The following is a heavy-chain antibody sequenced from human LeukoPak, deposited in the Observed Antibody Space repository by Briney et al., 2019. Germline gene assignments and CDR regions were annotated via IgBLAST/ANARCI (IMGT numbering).Heavy chain of an antibody. J-gene: IGHJ6*02. CDR2: IIPIFGTA. Sequence: SVKVSCKASRGTFSSYAISWVRQAPGQGLEWMGGIIPIFGTANYAQKFQGRVTITADESTSTAYMELSSLRSEDTAVYYCARDGSGITMVRGVYYYGMDVWGQGTTVTVSS. CDR3: ARDGSGITMVRGVYYYGMDV. V-gene: IGHV1-69*13. CDR1: RGTFSSYA. D-gene: IGHD3-10*01.